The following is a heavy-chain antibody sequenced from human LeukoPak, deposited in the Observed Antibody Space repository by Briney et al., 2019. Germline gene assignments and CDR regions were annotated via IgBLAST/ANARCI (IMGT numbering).Heavy chain of an antibody. V-gene: IGHV3-30*18. CDR1: GFTFSSYG. J-gene: IGHJ4*02. CDR3: AKDQQLWFSGNDY. CDR2: ISYDGSNK. D-gene: IGHD5-18*01. Sequence: GRSLRLSCAASGFTFSSYGMHWVRQAPGKGLEWVAVISYDGSNKYYADSVKGRFTISRDNSKNTLYLQMNSLRAEDTAVYYCAKDQQLWFSGNDYWGQGTLVTVSS.